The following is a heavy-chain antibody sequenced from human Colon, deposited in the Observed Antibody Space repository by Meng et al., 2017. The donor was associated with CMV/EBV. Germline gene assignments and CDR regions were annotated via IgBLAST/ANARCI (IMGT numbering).Heavy chain of an antibody. D-gene: IGHD3-3*01. J-gene: IGHJ4*02. Sequence: GGFLRLSCAASGFTFSMYAMGWVRQAPGKGLEWVSGISVSGDSKYYVDSVEGRFTIARDNSRDTVYLQMNSLRVEDTAVYYCARVLPNYDFWSGYPDYWGQGIRVTVSS. CDR1: GFTFSMYA. V-gene: IGHV3-23*01. CDR3: ARVLPNYDFWSGYPDY. CDR2: ISVSGDSK.